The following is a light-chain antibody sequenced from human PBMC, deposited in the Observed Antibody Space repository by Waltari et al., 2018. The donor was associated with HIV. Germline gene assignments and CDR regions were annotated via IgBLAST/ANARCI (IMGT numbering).Light chain of an antibody. CDR3: QAWDSSIVV. Sequence: SYELTQSPSVSVSPGQTASITCSGDQLGDKYACWYQQKPGQSPVLVIYQDDKRPSGIPERFSGSNSGNTATLTISGTQAMDEADYYCQAWDSSIVVFGGGTKLTVL. CDR1: QLGDKY. J-gene: IGLJ2*01. V-gene: IGLV3-1*01. CDR2: QDD.